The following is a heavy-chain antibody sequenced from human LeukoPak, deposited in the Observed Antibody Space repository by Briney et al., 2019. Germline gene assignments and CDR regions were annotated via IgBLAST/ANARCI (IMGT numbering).Heavy chain of an antibody. Sequence: TGGSLRLSCAASGFTFSSYGMHWVRQAPGKGLEWVAVISYDGSNKYYADSVKGRFTISRDNSKNTLYLQMNSLRAEDTAVYYCAKDLRRYYYDSSGYYVDYWGQGTLVTVSS. D-gene: IGHD3-22*01. J-gene: IGHJ4*02. CDR3: AKDLRRYYYDSSGYYVDY. CDR2: ISYDGSNK. CDR1: GFTFSSYG. V-gene: IGHV3-30*18.